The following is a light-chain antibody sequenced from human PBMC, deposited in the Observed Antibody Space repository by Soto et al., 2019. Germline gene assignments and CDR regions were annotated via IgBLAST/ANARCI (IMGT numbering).Light chain of an antibody. Sequence: AIQMTQSPSSLSASVGDRVTITCRASQDIRSDLGWYQQKPGKAPKVLIYAASNLQSGVPSRFSGSGSGTDFTLTISSLQPGDFATYYCLQDYEYPWTFGQGTKVEIK. CDR2: AAS. CDR3: LQDYEYPWT. J-gene: IGKJ1*01. V-gene: IGKV1-6*01. CDR1: QDIRSD.